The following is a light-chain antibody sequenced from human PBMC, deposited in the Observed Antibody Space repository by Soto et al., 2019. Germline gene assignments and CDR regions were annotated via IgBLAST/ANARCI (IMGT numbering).Light chain of an antibody. CDR2: RNN. CDR1: SSNIGSNY. J-gene: IGLJ2*01. V-gene: IGLV1-47*01. Sequence: QSVLTQPPSASGTPGQRVTISCSGSSSNIGSNYVYWYRQLPGTAPKLLIYRNNQRPSGVPDRFSGSKSGTSASLAISGLRSDDEADYYCATWDDSLSALVVFGGGTQLTVL. CDR3: ATWDDSLSALVV.